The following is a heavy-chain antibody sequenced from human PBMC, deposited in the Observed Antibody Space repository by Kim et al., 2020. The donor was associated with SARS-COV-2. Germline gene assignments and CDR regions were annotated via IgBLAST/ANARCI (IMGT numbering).Heavy chain of an antibody. J-gene: IGHJ4*02. D-gene: IGHD6-6*01. Sequence: ASVKVSCKASGYTFTSYAMHWVRQAPGQRLEWMGWINAGNGNTKYSQKFQGRVTITRDTSASTAYMELSSLRSEDTAVYYCARGGGEYSSSTSANYWGQGTLVTVSS. CDR2: INAGNGNT. V-gene: IGHV1-3*01. CDR1: GYTFTSYA. CDR3: ARGGGEYSSSTSANY.